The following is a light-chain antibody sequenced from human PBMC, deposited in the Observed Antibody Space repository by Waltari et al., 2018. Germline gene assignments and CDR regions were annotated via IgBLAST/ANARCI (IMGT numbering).Light chain of an antibody. J-gene: IGKJ3*01. V-gene: IGKV4-1*01. Sequence: DIVMTQSPDSLAVSLGERATINCKSSQSVLYSSNNKNYLAWYQQKPGQPPKLLIYWAWTRESGVPDRFSSSGSGTDFTLTISRLQAEDVAVYYCQQYYSTPLTFGPGTKVDIK. CDR2: WAW. CDR1: QSVLYSSNNKNY. CDR3: QQYYSTPLT.